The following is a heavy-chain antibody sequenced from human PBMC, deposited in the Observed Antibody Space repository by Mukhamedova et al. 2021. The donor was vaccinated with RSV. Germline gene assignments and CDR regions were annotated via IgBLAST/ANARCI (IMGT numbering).Heavy chain of an antibody. Sequence: DSVQGRFTMSRDNAKKSLYLQLSSLRAEDTAVYYCARSTTGTTGLFDYWGQGTLVTVS. D-gene: IGHD1-1*01. V-gene: IGHV3-11*03. J-gene: IGHJ4*02. CDR3: ARSTTGTTGLFDY.